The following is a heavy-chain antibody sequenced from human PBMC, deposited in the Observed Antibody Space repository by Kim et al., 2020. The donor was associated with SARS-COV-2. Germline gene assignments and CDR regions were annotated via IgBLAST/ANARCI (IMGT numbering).Heavy chain of an antibody. Sequence: SVKVSCKASGGTFSSYAISWVRQAPGQGLEWMGGIIPIFGTANYAQKFQGRVTITADESTSTAYMELSSLRSEDTAVYYCARGGDSSSWYDAFDIWGQGTMVTVSS. J-gene: IGHJ3*02. D-gene: IGHD6-13*01. CDR3: ARGGDSSSWYDAFDI. V-gene: IGHV1-69*13. CDR1: GGTFSSYA. CDR2: IIPIFGTA.